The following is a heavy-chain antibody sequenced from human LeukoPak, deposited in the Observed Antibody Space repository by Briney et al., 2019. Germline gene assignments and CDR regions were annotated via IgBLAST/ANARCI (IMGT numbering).Heavy chain of an antibody. CDR3: AKGDFYGSGRDYYYYMDV. Sequence: GGSLRLSCAASGFTFSDSYMSWIRQAPGKGLEWVANIKQDGSEKYYVDSVKGRFTISRDNAKNSLYLQMNSLRAEDTAVYYCAKGDFYGSGRDYYYYMDVWGKGTTVTISS. J-gene: IGHJ6*03. D-gene: IGHD3-10*01. V-gene: IGHV3-7*01. CDR1: GFTFSDSY. CDR2: IKQDGSEK.